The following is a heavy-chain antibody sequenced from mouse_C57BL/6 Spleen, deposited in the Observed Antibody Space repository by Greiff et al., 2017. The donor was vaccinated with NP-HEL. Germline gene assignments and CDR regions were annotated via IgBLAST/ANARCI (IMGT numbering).Heavy chain of an antibody. D-gene: IGHD1-1*01. V-gene: IGHV1-9*01. CDR3: ARGEAVVVASYAMDY. Sequence: QVQLQQSGAELMKPGASVKLSCKATGYTFTGYWIEWVKQRPGHGLEWIGEILPGSGSTNYNEKFKGKATFTADTSSNTAYMHLSSPTTEDSSYYYCARGEAVVVASYAMDYWGQGTSVTVSS. J-gene: IGHJ4*01. CDR1: GYTFTGYW. CDR2: ILPGSGST.